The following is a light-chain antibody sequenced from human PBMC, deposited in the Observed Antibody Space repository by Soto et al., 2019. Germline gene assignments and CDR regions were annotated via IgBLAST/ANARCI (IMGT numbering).Light chain of an antibody. V-gene: IGKV1-12*01. Sequence: DIQMTQSPSSVSASVGDRVTITCRARQGIARVLGWYQQKPGKAPKILIFAASSLQSGVPSRFRASGSGTDFTLSISNLQPEDFETYYCQQAYSFPITFGQGTRVEIK. CDR2: AAS. CDR3: QQAYSFPIT. CDR1: QGIARV. J-gene: IGKJ5*01.